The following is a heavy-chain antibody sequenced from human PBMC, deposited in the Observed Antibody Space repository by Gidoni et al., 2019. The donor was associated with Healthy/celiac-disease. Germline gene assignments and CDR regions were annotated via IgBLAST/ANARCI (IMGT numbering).Heavy chain of an antibody. V-gene: IGHV3-15*01. J-gene: IGHJ2*01. D-gene: IGHD3-9*01. Sequence: EVQLVAPGGGLVKPGGLLRPSCAASGFTFSNAWMSLVRQAPGNGLEWVDRIKSKTDGETTDYAAPVKGRFTISRDDSKNTLYLQMNSLKAEDTAVYYCTTDDDIWPLWGRGTLVTVSS. CDR3: TTDDDIWPL. CDR1: GFTFSNAW. CDR2: IKSKTDGETT.